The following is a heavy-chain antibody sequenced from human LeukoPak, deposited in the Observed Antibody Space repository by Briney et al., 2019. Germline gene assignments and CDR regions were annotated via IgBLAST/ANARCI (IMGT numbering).Heavy chain of an antibody. J-gene: IGHJ4*02. CDR1: RYTFTSYG. Sequence: ASVKVSCMASRYTFTSYGISWVRQAPGQGLEWMGWISAYNGNTNYAQKRQGRVTMTTDTSTSTAYMELRSLRSDDTAVYYCARDSDYGSGSYYKRADYWGQGTLVTVSS. CDR3: ARDSDYGSGSYYKRADY. V-gene: IGHV1-18*01. D-gene: IGHD3-10*01. CDR2: ISAYNGNT.